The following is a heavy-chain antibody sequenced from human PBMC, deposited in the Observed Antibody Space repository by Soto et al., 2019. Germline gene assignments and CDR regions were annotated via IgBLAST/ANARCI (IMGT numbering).Heavy chain of an antibody. Sequence: EVQLLESGGGLVQPGGSLRLSCAASGFTFSSYAMSWVRQAPGKGLEWVSAISGSGGSTYYADSVKGRFTISRDNSKNTLYLQMNSLRAEDTAVYYCAKAGIEYSSSPIWYFDYWGQGTLVTVSS. CDR1: GFTFSSYA. CDR3: AKAGIEYSSSPIWYFDY. CDR2: ISGSGGST. D-gene: IGHD6-6*01. V-gene: IGHV3-23*01. J-gene: IGHJ4*02.